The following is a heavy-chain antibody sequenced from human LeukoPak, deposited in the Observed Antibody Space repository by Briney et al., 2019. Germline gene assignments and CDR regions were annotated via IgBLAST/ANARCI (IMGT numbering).Heavy chain of an antibody. CDR3: ATRPTVTTRYGMDV. CDR2: FDPEDGET. D-gene: IGHD4-17*01. CDR1: GYTLTELY. J-gene: IGHJ6*02. Sequence: ASVKISCKVSGYTLTELYMHWVRQAPGKGLEWMGGFDPEDGETIYAQKFQGRVTMTEDTSTDTAYMELSSLRSEDTAVYYCATRPTVTTRYGMDVWGQGTTVTVSS. V-gene: IGHV1-24*01.